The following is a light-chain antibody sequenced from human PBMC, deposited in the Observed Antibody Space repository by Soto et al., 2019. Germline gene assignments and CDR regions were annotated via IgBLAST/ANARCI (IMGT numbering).Light chain of an antibody. V-gene: IGKV3-15*01. J-gene: IGKJ2*01. Sequence: EIVMTQSPATLSVSPGERVTLSCRASQSVSSNLAWYQQKPGQAPRLLIYGTSTRATGIPARFSGSGSGTEFTLTISSLQSEDFAVYYCQQDNNWPPSTFGQGTKLEIK. CDR1: QSVSSN. CDR3: QQDNNWPPST. CDR2: GTS.